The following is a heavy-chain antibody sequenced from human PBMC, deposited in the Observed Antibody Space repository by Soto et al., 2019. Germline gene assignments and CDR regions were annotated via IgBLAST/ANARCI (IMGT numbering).Heavy chain of an antibody. J-gene: IGHJ4*02. CDR2: ISWNSGSI. V-gene: IGHV3-9*01. CDR1: GFTFDDYA. D-gene: IGHD6-13*01. Sequence: EVQLVEAGGDLVQPGRSLRLSCAASGFTFDDYAMHWVRQAPGKGLEWVSGISWNSGSIGYADSVKGRFTISRDNAKNSLYRQMNSLRAEDTALYYCAKVIEASSWYASVFDYWGQGTLVTVSS. CDR3: AKVIEASSWYASVFDY.